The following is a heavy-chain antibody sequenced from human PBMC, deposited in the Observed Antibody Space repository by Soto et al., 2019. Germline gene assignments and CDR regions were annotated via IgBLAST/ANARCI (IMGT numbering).Heavy chain of an antibody. Sequence: QVQLQESGPGLVKPSETLSLTCTVSGGSISSYYWSWIRQPPGKGLEWIGYIYYSGSTNYNPSLXSXAXIXXDTSKNQFSLKLSSVTAADTAVYYCASRYGGNFDYWGQGTLVTVSS. J-gene: IGHJ4*02. CDR2: IYYSGST. V-gene: IGHV4-59*01. D-gene: IGHD3-16*01. CDR1: GGSISSYY. CDR3: ASRYGGNFDY.